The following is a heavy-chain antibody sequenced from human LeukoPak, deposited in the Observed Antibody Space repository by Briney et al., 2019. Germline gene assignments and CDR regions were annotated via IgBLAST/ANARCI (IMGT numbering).Heavy chain of an antibody. J-gene: IGHJ5*02. Sequence: SVKVSCKASGGTFSSYAVSWVRQAPGQGLEWMGGIIPIFGTANYAQKFQGRVTMTRDTSTSTVYMELSSLRSEDTAVYYCARDLLGYCSGGSCYPGISNWFDPWGQGTLVTVSS. V-gene: IGHV1-69*05. CDR3: ARDLLGYCSGGSCYPGISNWFDP. CDR1: GGTFSSYA. D-gene: IGHD2-15*01. CDR2: IIPIFGTA.